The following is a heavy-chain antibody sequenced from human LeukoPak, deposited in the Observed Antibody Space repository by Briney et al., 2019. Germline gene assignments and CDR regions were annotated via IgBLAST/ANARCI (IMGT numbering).Heavy chain of an antibody. V-gene: IGHV3-53*01. J-gene: IGHJ4*02. CDR3: AREVGSSADY. CDR2: IYSGGGT. Sequence: GGSLRLSCAASGFTFSNFGMHWVRQAPGRGLEWVSVIYSGGGTYYADSVRGRFTISRDNSKNTLYLPMNILRAEDTAVYYCAREVGSSADYWGQGTLVTVSS. D-gene: IGHD6-13*01. CDR1: GFTFSNFG.